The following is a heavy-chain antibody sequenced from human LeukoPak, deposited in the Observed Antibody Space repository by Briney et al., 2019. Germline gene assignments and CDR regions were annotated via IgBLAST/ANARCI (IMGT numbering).Heavy chain of an antibody. CDR2: ISYDGSNK. CDR3: AKVPQLWFFFDY. CDR1: GFTVSSNY. Sequence: QAGGSLRLSCAASGFTVSSNYMSWVRQAPGKGLEWVAVISYDGSNKYYADSVKGRFTISRDNSKNTLYLQMNSLRAEDTAVYYCAKVPQLWFFFDYWGQGTLVTVSS. V-gene: IGHV3-30*18. J-gene: IGHJ4*02. D-gene: IGHD5-18*01.